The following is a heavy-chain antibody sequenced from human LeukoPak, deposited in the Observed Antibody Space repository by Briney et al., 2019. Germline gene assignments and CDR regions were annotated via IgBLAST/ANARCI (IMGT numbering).Heavy chain of an antibody. CDR3: ARAIGIGIKPTGVDY. CDR2: IFPSGGEI. CDR1: GSTFSTFA. D-gene: IGHD2-8*02. V-gene: IGHV3-23*01. Sequence: GGSLGLSCAASGSTFSTFAMIWVRQPPGKGLEWVSSIFPSGGEIHYADSVRGRFTISRDNSKSTLSLQMNSLRAEDTAVYYCARAIGIGIKPTGVDYWGQGTLVTVSS. J-gene: IGHJ4*02.